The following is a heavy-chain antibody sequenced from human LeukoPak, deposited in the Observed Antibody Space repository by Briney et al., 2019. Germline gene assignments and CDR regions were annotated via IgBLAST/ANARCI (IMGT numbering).Heavy chain of an antibody. Sequence: GGSLRLSCAASGFTFSSYCMHWVRQAPGKGLVWVSRIKSDGSTNYAASVKGRFTISRDNAKTTVSLQMYSLRAEDTGVYYCARAPSEIGGYYPEYFRHWGQGTLVTVSS. CDR3: ARAPSEIGGYYPEYFRH. V-gene: IGHV3-74*01. J-gene: IGHJ1*01. CDR1: GFTFSSYC. CDR2: IKSDGST. D-gene: IGHD3-22*01.